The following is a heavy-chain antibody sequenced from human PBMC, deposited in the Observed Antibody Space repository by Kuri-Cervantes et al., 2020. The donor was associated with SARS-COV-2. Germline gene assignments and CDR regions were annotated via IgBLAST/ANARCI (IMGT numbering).Heavy chain of an antibody. CDR3: AKDSPIAAFGEIIGGGLAP. D-gene: IGHD3-16*01. CDR1: GFTFSSYA. J-gene: IGHJ5*02. Sequence: GESLKISCAASGFTFSSYAMHWVRQAPGKGLEWVAVISYDGSNKYYADSVKGRFTISRDNSKNTLYLQMNSLRFEDMAVYYCAKDSPIAAFGEIIGGGLAPWGRGTLVTVSS. CDR2: ISYDGSNK. V-gene: IGHV3-30-3*02.